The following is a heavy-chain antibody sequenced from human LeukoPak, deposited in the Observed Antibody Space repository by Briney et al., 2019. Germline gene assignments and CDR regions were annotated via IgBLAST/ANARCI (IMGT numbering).Heavy chain of an antibody. D-gene: IGHD4-23*01. J-gene: IGHJ4*02. CDR2: IYYSGST. Sequence: PSETLSLTCTVSGGSISSSSYYWGWIRQPPGKGLEWIGSIYYSGSTYYNPSLKSRVTISVDTSKNQFSLKLSSVTAADTAAYYCARVLRTVVRRVPRKYYFDYWGQGTLVTVSS. CDR1: GGSISSSSYY. V-gene: IGHV4-39*07. CDR3: ARVLRTVVRRVPRKYYFDY.